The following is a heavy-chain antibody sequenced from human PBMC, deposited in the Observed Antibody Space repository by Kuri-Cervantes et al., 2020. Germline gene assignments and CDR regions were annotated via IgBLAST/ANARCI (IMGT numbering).Heavy chain of an antibody. Sequence: SQTLSLTCAISGDSVSRNSAAWNWIRQSPSRGLEWLGRTYYRSKWYSDYAVSVKSRITINPDTSKNQFSLKLSSVTAADTAVYYCARRIVEYYDSSASGYNWFDPWGQGTLVTVSS. J-gene: IGHJ5*02. CDR2: TYYRSKWYS. CDR1: GDSVSRNSAA. D-gene: IGHD3-22*01. CDR3: ARRIVEYYDSSASGYNWFDP. V-gene: IGHV6-1*01.